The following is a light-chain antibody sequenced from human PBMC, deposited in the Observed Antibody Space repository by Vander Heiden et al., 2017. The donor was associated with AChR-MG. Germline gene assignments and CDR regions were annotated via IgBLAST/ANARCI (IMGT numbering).Light chain of an antibody. CDR2: AAS. Sequence: DIQMTQSPSSLSASVEDRVTITCRASQSISNHLNWYQQKPGKAPNLLIYAASSLQSGVPSRFSGSGSGTDFTLTISRLQPEDFATYYCQQSDSTPQTFGQRTKVEI. CDR3: QQSDSTPQT. V-gene: IGKV1-39*01. CDR1: QSISNH. J-gene: IGKJ1*01.